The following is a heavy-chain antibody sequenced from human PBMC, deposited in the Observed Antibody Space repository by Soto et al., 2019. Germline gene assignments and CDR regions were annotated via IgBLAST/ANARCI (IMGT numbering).Heavy chain of an antibody. CDR1: GGSISSGDYY. Sequence: SETLSLTCTVSGGSISSGDYYWSWIRQPPGKGLEWIGYIYYSGSTYYNPSLKSRVTISVDTSKNQFSLKLSSVTAADTAVYYCARYLRYYDSSGYSPVIDYWGQGTLVTVSS. J-gene: IGHJ4*02. CDR2: IYYSGST. CDR3: ARYLRYYDSSGYSPVIDY. V-gene: IGHV4-30-4*01. D-gene: IGHD3-22*01.